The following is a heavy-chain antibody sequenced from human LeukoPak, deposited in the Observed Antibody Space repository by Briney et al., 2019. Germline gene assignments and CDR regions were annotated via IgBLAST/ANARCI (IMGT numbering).Heavy chain of an antibody. CDR1: RFTLSSYW. V-gene: IGHV3-7*01. Sequence: GGSLRLSCAASRFTLSSYWMSWVRQAPGKGLEWVANIKQDGSEKYYVDSVKGRFTISRDNAKNSLYLQMNSLRAEDTAVYYCASTTAGFDYWGQGTLVTVSS. J-gene: IGHJ4*02. D-gene: IGHD6-13*01. CDR3: ASTTAGFDY. CDR2: IKQDGSEK.